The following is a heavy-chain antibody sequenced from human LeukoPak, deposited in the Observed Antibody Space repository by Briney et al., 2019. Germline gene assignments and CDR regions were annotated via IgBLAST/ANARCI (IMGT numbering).Heavy chain of an antibody. CDR2: SNEDGSTT. D-gene: IGHD6-13*01. CDR1: GFTFSSNW. CDR3: ARDGRGSSWYPNWFDP. J-gene: IGHJ5*02. Sequence: GGSLRLSCAASGFTFSSNWMHWVRQAPGKGLVWVSRSNEDGSTTNYADSVKGRFTISRDNAKNSLYLQMNSLRAEDTAVYYCARDGRGSSWYPNWFDPWGQGTLVTVSS. V-gene: IGHV3-74*01.